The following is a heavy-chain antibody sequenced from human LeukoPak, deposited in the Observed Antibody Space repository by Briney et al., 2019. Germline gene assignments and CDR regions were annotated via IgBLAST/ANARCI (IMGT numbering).Heavy chain of an antibody. D-gene: IGHD4-17*01. V-gene: IGHV3-30*04. CDR1: GFTFSSYA. CDR2: ISYDGSNK. J-gene: IGHJ4*02. Sequence: GRSLRLSCAASGFTFSSYAMHWVRQAPGKGLEWVAVISYDGSNKYYADSVKGRFTISRDNSKNTLYLQMNSLRAEDTAVYYCAREGKSTAPFDYWGQGTLVTVSS. CDR3: AREGKSTAPFDY.